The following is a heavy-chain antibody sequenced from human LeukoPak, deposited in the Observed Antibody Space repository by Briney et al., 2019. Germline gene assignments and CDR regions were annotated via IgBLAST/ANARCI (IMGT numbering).Heavy chain of an antibody. CDR1: GGSISSYY. Sequence: SETLSLTCTVSGGSISSYYWSWIRQPPGSRLEWIGYIYYSGSTNYNPSLKSRVTISVDTSKNQFSLKLTSVTAADTAIYYCATYIRSGDYYMDVSGEGTTVTVSS. D-gene: IGHD3-3*01. CDR2: IYYSGST. CDR3: ATYIRSGDYYMDV. J-gene: IGHJ6*03. V-gene: IGHV4-59*01.